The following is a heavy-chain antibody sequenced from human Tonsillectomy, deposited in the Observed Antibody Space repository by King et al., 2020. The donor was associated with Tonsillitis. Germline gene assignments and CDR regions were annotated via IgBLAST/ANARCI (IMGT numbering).Heavy chain of an antibody. CDR2: IFPGDSDT. D-gene: IGHD6-25*01. V-gene: IGHV5-51*01. CDR3: ARQLGAAGYDYGMEV. CDR1: GDTFTDYW. Sequence: VQLVQSGAEVKKPGESLKISCKGFGDTFTDYWIAWVRQMPGKGLEWMGIIFPGDSDTTYSPSFQGQVTISGDKSVSTAYLPWGSLRASDTAMYYCARQLGAAGYDYGMEVWGQGTAVTVSS. J-gene: IGHJ6*02.